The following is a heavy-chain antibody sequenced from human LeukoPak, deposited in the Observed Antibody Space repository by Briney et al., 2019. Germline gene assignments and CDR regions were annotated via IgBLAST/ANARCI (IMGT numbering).Heavy chain of an antibody. J-gene: IGHJ4*02. CDR1: GGSFSGYY. CDR3: ARFDVGATFQFDY. V-gene: IGHV4-34*01. CDR2: INHSGST. D-gene: IGHD1-26*01. Sequence: PSEALSLTCAVYGGSFSGYYWSWIRQPPGKGPEWIGEINHSGSTNYNPSLRSRVTISADASKNQVSLKLSSVTAADTAVYYCARFDVGATFQFDYWAQGTLVTVSS.